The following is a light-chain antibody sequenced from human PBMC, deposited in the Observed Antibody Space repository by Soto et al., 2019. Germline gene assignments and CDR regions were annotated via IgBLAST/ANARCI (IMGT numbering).Light chain of an antibody. CDR1: QGISNW. J-gene: IGKJ4*01. CDR2: RAS. V-gene: IGKV1-5*03. CDR3: QQYISVSLLT. Sequence: IQMTQSPSSLSASLGDRVTITCRASQGISNWLAWYQQKPGKAPKLLIYRASTLESGVPSRFSGSGSGTEFTLTISSLQPDDFSTYYCQQYISVSLLTFGGGTKVDIK.